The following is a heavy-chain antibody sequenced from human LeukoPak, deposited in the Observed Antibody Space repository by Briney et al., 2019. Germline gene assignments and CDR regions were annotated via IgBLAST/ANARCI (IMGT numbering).Heavy chain of an antibody. CDR1: GFTFSSYG. CDR2: IRYDGSNK. D-gene: IGHD3-22*01. V-gene: IGHV3-30*02. Sequence: GGSLRLSCAASGFTFSSYGMHWVRQAPGKGLEWVAFIRYDGSNKYYADSVKGRFTISRDNSKNTLYLQMNSLRAEDTAVYYCARVRGVVVISYYFDYWGQGTLVTVSS. J-gene: IGHJ4*02. CDR3: ARVRGVVVISYYFDY.